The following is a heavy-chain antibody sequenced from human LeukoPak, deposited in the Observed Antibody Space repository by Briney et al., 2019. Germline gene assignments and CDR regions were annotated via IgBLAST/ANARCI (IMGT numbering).Heavy chain of an antibody. Sequence: PSETLSLTCAVYGGSFSGYYWSWIRQPPGKGLEWIGEINHSGSTNYNPSLKSRVTISVDTSKNQFSLKLSSVTAADTAVYYCARHPYYYYGMDVWGKGTTVTASS. J-gene: IGHJ6*04. CDR3: ARHPYYYYGMDV. CDR1: GGSFSGYY. V-gene: IGHV4-34*01. CDR2: INHSGST.